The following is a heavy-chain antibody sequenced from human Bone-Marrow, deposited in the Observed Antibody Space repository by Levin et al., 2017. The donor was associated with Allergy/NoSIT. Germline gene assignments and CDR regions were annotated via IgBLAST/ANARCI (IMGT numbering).Heavy chain of an antibody. D-gene: IGHD4-17*01. Sequence: AGGSLRLSCAASGFTVSSNYMSWVRQAPGKGLEWVSVIYSGGSTYYADSVKGRFTISRDNSKNTLYLQMNSLRAEDTAVYYCARMTTVTAGYYFDYWGQGTLVTVSS. J-gene: IGHJ4*02. V-gene: IGHV3-53*01. CDR2: IYSGGST. CDR3: ARMTTVTAGYYFDY. CDR1: GFTVSSNY.